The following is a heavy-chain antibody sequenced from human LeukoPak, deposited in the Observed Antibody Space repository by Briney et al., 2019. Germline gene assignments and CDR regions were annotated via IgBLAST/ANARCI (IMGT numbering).Heavy chain of an antibody. V-gene: IGHV1-46*01. CDR1: GYTFTSYY. CDR2: INPSGGST. J-gene: IGHJ5*02. CDR3: AETVGACLNRVGP. D-gene: IGHD3-16*01. Sequence: GASVKVSCKASGYTFTSYYMYWVRQAPGQGLEWMGIINPSGGSTSYARKFQGRVTMTRDTSTSTVYMELSSLRSEDTAVYYCAETVGACLNRVGPRGQGTLVTVSS.